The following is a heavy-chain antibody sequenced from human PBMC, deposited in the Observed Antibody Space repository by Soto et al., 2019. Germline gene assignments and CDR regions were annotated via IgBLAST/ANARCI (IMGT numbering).Heavy chain of an antibody. CDR3: ATFYGGDCTTPTCYGDFDY. CDR1: GGIFNRYS. V-gene: IGHV1-69*02. D-gene: IGHD2-8*01. Sequence: QVQLVQSGAEVKKPGSSVKVSCKASGGIFNRYSVSWVRQAPGQGLEWMGRIIPLFGITNYAQKFQGRVMITADKSTNTAYMEVNVLRSEDTALYYCATFYGGDCTTPTCYGDFDYWGQGTLVTVTS. J-gene: IGHJ4*02. CDR2: IIPLFGIT.